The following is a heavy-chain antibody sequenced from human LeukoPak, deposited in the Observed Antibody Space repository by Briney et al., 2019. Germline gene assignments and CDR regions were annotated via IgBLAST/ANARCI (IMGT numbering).Heavy chain of an antibody. V-gene: IGHV4-30-2*01. CDR3: ARRGGSYSGNNFDY. J-gene: IGHJ4*02. D-gene: IGHD1-26*01. CDR2: IYHSGST. CDR1: GGSISSGGYS. Sequence: SETLSLTCAVSGGSISSGGYSWSWIRQPPGKGLEWIGYIYHSGSTYYNPSLKSRVTISVDRSKNQFSLKLNSVTAADTAVYFCARRGGSYSGNNFDYWGQGTLVTVSS.